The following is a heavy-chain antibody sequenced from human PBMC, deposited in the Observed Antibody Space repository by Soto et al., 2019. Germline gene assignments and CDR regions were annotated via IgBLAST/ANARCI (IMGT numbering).Heavy chain of an antibody. D-gene: IGHD3-16*01. V-gene: IGHV3-7*03. Sequence: GWSLRLSCAGSGFTFSNHWMNLVRQAPGKGLEWVANIKADGSEKYYVDSVKGRFTISRDNAKNSLYLQMNSLRAEDTAVYYCARDRGVESWGQGTLVTVSS. J-gene: IGHJ5*01. CDR2: IKADGSEK. CDR3: ARDRGVES. CDR1: GFTFSNHW.